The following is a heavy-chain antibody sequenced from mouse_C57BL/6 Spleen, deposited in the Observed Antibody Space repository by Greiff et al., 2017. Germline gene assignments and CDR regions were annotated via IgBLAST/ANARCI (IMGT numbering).Heavy chain of an antibody. CDR1: GYTFTDYN. CDR3: AREVIVTRFSY. CDR2: INPNNGGT. D-gene: IGHD2-3*01. J-gene: IGHJ3*01. Sequence: VHVKQSGPELVKPGASVKMSCKASGYTFTDYNMHWVKQSHGKSLEWIGYINPNNGGTSYNQKFKGKATLTVNKSSSTAYLVLRSLTSEDSAVYYCAREVIVTRFSYWGQVTLVTVSA. V-gene: IGHV1-22*01.